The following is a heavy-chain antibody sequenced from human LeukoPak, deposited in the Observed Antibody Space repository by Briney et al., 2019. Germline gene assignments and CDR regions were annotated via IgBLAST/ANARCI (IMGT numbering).Heavy chain of an antibody. CDR2: ISNNGDRT. D-gene: IGHD6-19*01. J-gene: IGHJ2*01. CDR3: VRQLAVAGPGYFDL. Sequence: GGSLRRSCSASGFTFSSYAMHWVRQAPGKGLEYVSAISNNGDRTYYADSVKGRFTISRDNSKNTLYLQMSSLRAEDTAVYYCVRQLAVAGPGYFDLWGRGTLVTVSS. CDR1: GFTFSSYA. V-gene: IGHV3-64D*06.